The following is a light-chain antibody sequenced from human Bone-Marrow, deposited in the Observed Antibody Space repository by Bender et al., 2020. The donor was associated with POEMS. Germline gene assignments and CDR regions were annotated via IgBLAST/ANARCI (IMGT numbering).Light chain of an antibody. CDR1: ALPKRY. V-gene: IGLV3-25*03. CDR2: KDT. CDR3: QSADSSGTHRV. Sequence: SYELTQPPSVSVSPGQTARITCSGDALPKRYAYWYQQKSGQAPVLLIYKDTERPSGIPERFSASVSGTTVTLTISGVQAEDEADYYCQSADSSGTHRVFGGGTKLTV. J-gene: IGLJ3*02.